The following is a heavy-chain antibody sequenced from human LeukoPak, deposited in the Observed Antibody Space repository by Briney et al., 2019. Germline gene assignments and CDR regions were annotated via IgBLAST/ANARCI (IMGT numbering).Heavy chain of an antibody. CDR2: IIPIFGTA. V-gene: IGHV1-69*05. J-gene: IGHJ4*02. D-gene: IGHD3-22*01. CDR3: ARVHYYETSDWGNYFDY. CDR1: GGTFSSYA. Sequence: SVKVSCKASGGTFSSYAISWVRQAPGQGLEWMGGIIPIFGTANYAQKFQGRVTITTDESTSTAYMELSSLRSEDTAAYYCARVHYYETSDWGNYFDYWGQGTLVTVSS.